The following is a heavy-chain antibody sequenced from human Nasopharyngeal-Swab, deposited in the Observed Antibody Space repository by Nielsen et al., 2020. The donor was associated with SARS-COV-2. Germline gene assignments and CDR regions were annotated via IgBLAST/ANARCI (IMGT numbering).Heavy chain of an antibody. V-gene: IGHV4-59*01. D-gene: IGHD3-22*01. Sequence: GSLRLSCTVSGDSINDYYWNWIRQPPGKGLEWIGYIYYRGTTHYKSSLKSRVTISIDTSKNQFSLNLRSVTAADTAVYYCARGEDRYDSSGFLMWGQGTMVTVSS. J-gene: IGHJ3*01. CDR3: ARGEDRYDSSGFLM. CDR2: IYYRGTT. CDR1: GDSINDYY.